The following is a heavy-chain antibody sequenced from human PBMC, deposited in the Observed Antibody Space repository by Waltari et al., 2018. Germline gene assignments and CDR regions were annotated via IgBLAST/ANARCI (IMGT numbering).Heavy chain of an antibody. J-gene: IGHJ3*02. CDR2: IIPIFGTA. V-gene: IGHV1-69*12. D-gene: IGHD2-2*01. CDR1: GGTFSSYA. Sequence: QVQLVQSGAEVKKPGSSVKVSCKASGGTFSSYAISWVRQAPGQGLEWMGGIIPIFGTANYAQKAQGRFTMSGDESTSTAYMELSSLRSEDTAVYYCARAKHCSSTSCYHAFDIWGQGTMVTVSS. CDR3: ARAKHCSSTSCYHAFDI.